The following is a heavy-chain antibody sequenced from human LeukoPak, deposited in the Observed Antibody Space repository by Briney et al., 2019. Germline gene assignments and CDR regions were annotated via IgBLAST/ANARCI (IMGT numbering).Heavy chain of an antibody. CDR2: ISGSGGST. D-gene: IGHD3-3*01. V-gene: IGHV3-23*01. Sequence: PGGSLRLSCAASGFTFSSYAMSWVRQAPGKGLEWVSAISGSGGSTYYADSVKGRFTISRDNSKNTLYLQMNSLRAEDTAVYYCAKGGKLGVIRFLEWLSHIHFDYWGQGTLVTVSS. CDR3: AKGGKLGVIRFLEWLSHIHFDY. CDR1: GFTFSSYA. J-gene: IGHJ4*02.